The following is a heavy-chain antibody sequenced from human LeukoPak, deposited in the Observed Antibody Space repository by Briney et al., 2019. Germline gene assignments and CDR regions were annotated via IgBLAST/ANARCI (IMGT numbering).Heavy chain of an antibody. CDR3: ARDDAAGIVGATPGDY. V-gene: IGHV4-4*07. J-gene: IGHJ4*02. D-gene: IGHD1-26*01. CDR2: IYTSGST. CDR1: GGSISSYY. Sequence: SETLSLTCTVSGGSISSYYWSWIRPPAGKGLEWIGRIYTSGSTNYNPSLKSRVTMSVDTSKSQFSLKLSSVTAADTAVYYCARDDAAGIVGATPGDYWGQGTLVTVSS.